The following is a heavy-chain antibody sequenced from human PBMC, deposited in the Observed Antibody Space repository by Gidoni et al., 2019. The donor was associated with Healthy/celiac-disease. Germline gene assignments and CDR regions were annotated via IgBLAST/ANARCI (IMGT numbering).Heavy chain of an antibody. CDR2: ISYDGSNK. V-gene: IGHV3-30*03. J-gene: IGHJ4*02. CDR3: ARGGDFDY. CDR1: GFTFSSYG. Sequence: QVQLVESGGGVVQPGRSLRLSCAASGFTFSSYGMHWVRQAPGKGLGWVAVISYDGSNKYYADSVKGRFTISRDNSKNTLYLQMNSLRAEDTAVYYCARGGDFDYWGQGTLVTVSS. D-gene: IGHD3-10*01.